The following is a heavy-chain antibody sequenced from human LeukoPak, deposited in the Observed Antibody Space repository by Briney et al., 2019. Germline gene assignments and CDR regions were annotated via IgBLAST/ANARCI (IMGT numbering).Heavy chain of an antibody. CDR1: GFSFSSYS. CDR3: ARNSTVVAGTFDI. Sequence: GGSLRLSCVASGFSFSSYSMNWVRQAPGKGLDWVSSISSSGNYVYYADSMKGRFTISRDNAKTSLYLQMNSLRAEDTAVYYCARNSTVVAGTFDIWGQGTMVTVSS. V-gene: IGHV3-21*01. CDR2: ISSSGNYV. D-gene: IGHD2-15*01. J-gene: IGHJ3*02.